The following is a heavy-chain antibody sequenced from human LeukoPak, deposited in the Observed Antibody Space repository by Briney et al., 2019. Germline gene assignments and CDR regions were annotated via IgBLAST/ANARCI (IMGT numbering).Heavy chain of an antibody. Sequence: SETLSLTCAVYGGSFSGYYWSWIRQPPGKGLEWIGEINHSGSTNYNPSLKSRVTISVDTSKNQFSLKLSSVTAADTAVYYCARHRIAAAGSPNWFDPWGQGTLVTVSS. V-gene: IGHV4-34*01. CDR3: ARHRIAAAGSPNWFDP. J-gene: IGHJ5*02. D-gene: IGHD6-13*01. CDR2: INHSGST. CDR1: GGSFSGYY.